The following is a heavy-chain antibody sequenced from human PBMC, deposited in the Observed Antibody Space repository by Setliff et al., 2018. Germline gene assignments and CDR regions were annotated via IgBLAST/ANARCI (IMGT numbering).Heavy chain of an antibody. CDR2: INPGDGST. J-gene: IGHJ4*02. V-gene: IGHV1-46*01. D-gene: IGHD3-3*01. CDR1: GYTFTTYY. CDR3: ARENTAKNFWGEESDY. Sequence: GASVKVSCKASGYTFTTYYVHWVRQAPGQGLEWMGVINPGDGSTTYAQKFQGRVKMTRDTSTNTVYMQLNSLRFEDRAVYYCARENTAKNFWGEESDYWGQGTLVTAPQ.